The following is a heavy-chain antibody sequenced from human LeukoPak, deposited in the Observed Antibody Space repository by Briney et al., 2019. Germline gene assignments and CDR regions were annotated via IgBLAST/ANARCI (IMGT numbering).Heavy chain of an antibody. V-gene: IGHV5-51*01. CDR3: ARPPNDYSNYGGYFDY. D-gene: IGHD4-11*01. J-gene: IGHJ4*02. CDR1: GYSFTSYW. Sequence: GASLKICCKGSGYSFTSYWNGGVLQMPGKGLELMGIIYPGDSETRYRPSFLGQVTIAADKPISTAYLQWSSLKASATAMYYCARPPNDYSNYGGYFDYWGQGTLVTVSS. CDR2: IYPGDSET.